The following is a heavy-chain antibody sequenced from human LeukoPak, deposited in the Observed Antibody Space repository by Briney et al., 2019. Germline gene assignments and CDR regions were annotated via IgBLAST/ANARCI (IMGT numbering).Heavy chain of an antibody. CDR1: RITFSSYA. Sequence: PGGSLRLSCAASRITFSSYAMSWVRQAPGKGLEWVSAISGSGGSTYYADSVKGRFTISRDNSKNTLYLQMNSLRAEDTAVYYCAKDRRPELGYWGQGTLVTVSS. CDR3: AKDRRPELGY. J-gene: IGHJ4*02. D-gene: IGHD2-2*01. CDR2: ISGSGGST. V-gene: IGHV3-23*01.